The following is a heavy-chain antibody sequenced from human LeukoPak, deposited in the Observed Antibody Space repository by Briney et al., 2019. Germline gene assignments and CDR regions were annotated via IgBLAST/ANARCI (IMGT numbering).Heavy chain of an antibody. CDR3: ARAHSSSWYMDY. CDR1: GGSISSFC. CDR2: MYYSGST. J-gene: IGHJ4*02. Sequence: SETLSLTCTVSGGSISSFCWSWIRQPPGKGLEWIGYMYYSGSTNYNPSLKSRVTISLDTSNNQFSLKLTSVTAADTAVYYCARAHSSSWYMDYWGQGTLVAVSS. V-gene: IGHV4-59*01. D-gene: IGHD6-13*01.